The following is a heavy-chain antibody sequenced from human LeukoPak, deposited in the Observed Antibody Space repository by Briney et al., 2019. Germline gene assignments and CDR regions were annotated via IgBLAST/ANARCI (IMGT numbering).Heavy chain of an antibody. CDR2: DYCGGNT. Sequence: SETQSLTCTVSGFSVTTDSYCGGWIRQPPGKGLEWIGYDYCGGNTNYDPSLKRRVTISVDTSKNQFSLTLTSVTAADTAVYFCARDHFGSLDSWGQGILVTVSS. V-gene: IGHV4-61*01. CDR3: ARDHFGSLDS. CDR1: GFSVTTDSYC. D-gene: IGHD3-10*01. J-gene: IGHJ4*02.